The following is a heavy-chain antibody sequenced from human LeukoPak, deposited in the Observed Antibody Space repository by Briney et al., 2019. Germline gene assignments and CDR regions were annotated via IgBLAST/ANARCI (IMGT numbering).Heavy chain of an antibody. CDR3: AKDWGELSGAFDI. Sequence: GGSLRLSCAASGFSFSDYYMSWIRQAPGKGLEWVSYISSSGSSIYYADSVKGRFTISRDNAKNSLYLQMNSLRAEDTALYYCAKDWGELSGAFDIWGQGTMVTVSS. CDR1: GFSFSDYY. CDR2: ISSSGSSI. D-gene: IGHD1-26*01. J-gene: IGHJ3*02. V-gene: IGHV3-11*01.